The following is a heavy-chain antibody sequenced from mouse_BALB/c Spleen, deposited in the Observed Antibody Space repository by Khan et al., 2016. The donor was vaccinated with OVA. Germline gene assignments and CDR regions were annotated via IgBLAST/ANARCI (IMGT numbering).Heavy chain of an antibody. J-gene: IGHJ1*01. V-gene: IGHV2-9*02. CDR3: DRNYGSYLDYVDV. CDR1: GFSLTSYG. D-gene: IGHD2-1*01. CDR2: IWAGGST. Sequence: QVQLKESGPGLVAPAQSLSITCTVSGFSLTSYGVHWVRQPPGKGLEWLGVIWAGGSTNYYSALMSRLSISKDNSKSQVFVKMNSLQTGDTAMYFCDRNYGSYLDYVDVWGAGTTVTVSS.